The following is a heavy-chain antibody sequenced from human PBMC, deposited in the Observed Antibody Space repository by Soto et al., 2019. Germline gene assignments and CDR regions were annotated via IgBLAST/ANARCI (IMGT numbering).Heavy chain of an antibody. CDR2: IRPYNGNT. CDR3: ARGAPAELD. D-gene: IGHD1-7*01. Sequence: QVQLVQSGAEMKNPGASVKVSCKASGYTFTSYGISWVRQAPGQGLEWMGWIRPYNGNTNYAQKLQGRVTLTTDTSARTASMELRSLRSDNTAVYYCARGAPAELDWGQGNLVTVSS. CDR1: GYTFTSYG. J-gene: IGHJ4*02. V-gene: IGHV1-18*01.